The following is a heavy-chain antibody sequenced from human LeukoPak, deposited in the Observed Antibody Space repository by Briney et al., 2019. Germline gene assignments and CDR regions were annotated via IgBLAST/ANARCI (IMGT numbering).Heavy chain of an antibody. CDR3: ARDTYDYDTSGYGLGY. CDR2: IKQDGSEK. Sequence: GGSLRLSCAVSGFTVSGNYMSWVRQAPGKGLEWVANIKQDGSEKNYVDSVKGRFTISRDNAKNSLYLQVSSLRAEDTAVYYCARDTYDYDTSGYGLGYWGQGTLVTVSS. D-gene: IGHD3-22*01. CDR1: GFTVSGNY. V-gene: IGHV3-7*01. J-gene: IGHJ4*02.